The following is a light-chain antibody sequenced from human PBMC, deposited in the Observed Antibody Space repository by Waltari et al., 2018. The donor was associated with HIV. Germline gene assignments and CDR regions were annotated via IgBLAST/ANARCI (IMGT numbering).Light chain of an antibody. V-gene: IGKV2-30*01. J-gene: IGKJ2*01. CDR1: QSLMYRDGSIL. CDR2: KVS. Sequence: DVVVTTSPLLLPFTLWQPAYLPCRSRQSLMYRDGSILLNWFQQRPGQAPRRLIYKVSSRDCGVADRFSGSESGTDFTLKISRVEAEDIGVYYCMQGTNWARTFGQGTKLEIK. CDR3: MQGTNWART.